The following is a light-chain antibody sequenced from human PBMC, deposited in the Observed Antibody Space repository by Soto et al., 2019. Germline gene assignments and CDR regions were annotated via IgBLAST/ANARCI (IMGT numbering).Light chain of an antibody. J-gene: IGKJ4*01. Sequence: DIQMTQSPSTLSASVGASVTITCRASQSISPWLAWYQQKPGKAPTLLIYKASSLEGGVPSRFSGSGSGTDFNITISSLQPDDCATYYWQDYYTCPRTFGGVTKVEIK. CDR1: QSISPW. CDR2: KAS. CDR3: QDYYTCPRT. V-gene: IGKV1-5*03.